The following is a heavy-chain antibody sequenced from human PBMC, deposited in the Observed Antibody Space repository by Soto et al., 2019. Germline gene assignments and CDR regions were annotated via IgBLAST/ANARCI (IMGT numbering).Heavy chain of an antibody. CDR3: ERGGHLGGATNLLDY. J-gene: IGHJ4*02. Sequence: QVQLVESGGGVVQPGRSLRLSCAASGFTFSSYAMHWVRQAPGKGLEWVAVISYDGSNKYYADSVKGRFTISRDNSKNTHHLQMNSLRAEDTAVYYCERGGHLGGATNLLDYWGQRSLVTVSS. CDR2: ISYDGSNK. CDR1: GFTFSSYA. D-gene: IGHD1-26*01. V-gene: IGHV3-30-3*01.